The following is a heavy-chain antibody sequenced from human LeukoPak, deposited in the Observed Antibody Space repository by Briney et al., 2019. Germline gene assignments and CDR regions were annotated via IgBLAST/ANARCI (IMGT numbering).Heavy chain of an antibody. Sequence: PSETLPLTCTVSGGSISSYYWSWIRQPPGKGLEWIGHIQNRGSTNYNRSRKSRVTLSVDTSKNQFSLKLTAVTAADTAVYYCARDRPGIAVAGDAFDIWGQGTMVTVSS. D-gene: IGHD6-19*01. CDR3: ARDRPGIAVAGDAFDI. V-gene: IGHV4-59*01. CDR1: GGSISSYY. CDR2: IQNRGST. J-gene: IGHJ3*02.